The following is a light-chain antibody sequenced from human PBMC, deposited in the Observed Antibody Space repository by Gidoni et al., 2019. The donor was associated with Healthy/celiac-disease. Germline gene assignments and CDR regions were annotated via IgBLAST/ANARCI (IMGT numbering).Light chain of an antibody. V-gene: IGKV3-11*01. CDR3: QQRSTWPPWT. CDR1: QSVSSY. J-gene: IGKJ1*01. Sequence: EIVLTQSPATLSLSPGEGATLSCRASQSVSSYLVWYQQKPGQAPRLLIYDASNRATGIPARFSGSGSGTDFTLTISSLEPEDFAVYYCQQRSTWPPWTFGQGTKVEIK. CDR2: DAS.